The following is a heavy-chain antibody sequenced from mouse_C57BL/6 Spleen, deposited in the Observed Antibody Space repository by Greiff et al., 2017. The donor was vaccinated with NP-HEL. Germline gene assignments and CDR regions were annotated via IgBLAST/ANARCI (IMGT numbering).Heavy chain of an antibody. CDR1: GYTFTSYW. CDR2: IDPSDSYT. CDR3: ARRAYYSNYGDYAMDY. Sequence: QVQLQQPGAELVKPGASVKLSCKASGYTFTSYWMQWVKQRPGQGLEWIGEIDPSDSYTNYNQKFKGKATLTVDTSSSTAYMQLSSLTSEDSAVYYCARRAYYSNYGDYAMDYWGQGTSVTVSS. V-gene: IGHV1-50*01. D-gene: IGHD2-5*01. J-gene: IGHJ4*01.